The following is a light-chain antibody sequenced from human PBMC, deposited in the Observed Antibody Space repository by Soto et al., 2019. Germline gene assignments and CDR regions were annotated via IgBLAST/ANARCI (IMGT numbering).Light chain of an antibody. CDR3: QQYNSYSFT. CDR1: QSISSG. CDR2: DAS. V-gene: IGKV1-5*01. J-gene: IGKJ3*01. Sequence: DIQMTQSPSTLSASVGDRVTITCRASQSISSGLAWYQQKPGKAPKLLIYDASSLESGVPSRFSGSGSGTEFTLTISSLQHDDFATYYCQQYNSYSFTFGPGTKVDIK.